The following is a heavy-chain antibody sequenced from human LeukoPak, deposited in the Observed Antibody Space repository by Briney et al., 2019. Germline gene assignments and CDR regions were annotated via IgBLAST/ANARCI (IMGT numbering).Heavy chain of an antibody. Sequence: PSETLSLTCTVSGASISSYYWSWIRQPPEQVLEWIGYVHYSGITDYNPSLQGRVTISLDTSKSQLSLKLSSVTAADTAVYYCASQVGGTKFHWGQGTLVTVSS. V-gene: IGHV4-59*03. CDR1: GASISSYY. J-gene: IGHJ4*02. CDR2: VHYSGIT. D-gene: IGHD1-1*01. CDR3: ASQVGGTKFH.